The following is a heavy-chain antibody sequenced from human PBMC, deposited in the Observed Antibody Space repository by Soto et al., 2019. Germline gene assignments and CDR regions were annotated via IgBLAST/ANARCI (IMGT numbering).Heavy chain of an antibody. CDR1: GYTFTGYY. CDR2: INPNSGGT. D-gene: IGHD6-13*01. V-gene: IGHV1-2*02. CDR3: ASREIAAAGASFDY. J-gene: IGHJ4*02. Sequence: ASVKVSCKASGYTFTGYYMHWVRQAPGQGLEWMGWINPNSGGTNYAQKFQGRVTMTRDTSTNTAYMELSSLRSEDTAVYYCASREIAAAGASFDYWGQGTLVTVSS.